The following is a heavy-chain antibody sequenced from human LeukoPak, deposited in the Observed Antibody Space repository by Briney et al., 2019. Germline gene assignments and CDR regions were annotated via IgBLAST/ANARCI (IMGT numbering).Heavy chain of an antibody. CDR3: AKDFGRNLGGPGS. Sequence: PGGSLRLSCAASGFTFITYTMAWVRQAPGGGLEWVSGISGHGGPYYADSVRGRFAISRDNSKSTLYLEMNSLRVEDTAVYYCAKDFGRNLGGPGSWGRGTLVIASS. CDR1: GFTFITYT. V-gene: IGHV3-23*01. D-gene: IGHD1-14*01. J-gene: IGHJ5*02. CDR2: ISGHGGP.